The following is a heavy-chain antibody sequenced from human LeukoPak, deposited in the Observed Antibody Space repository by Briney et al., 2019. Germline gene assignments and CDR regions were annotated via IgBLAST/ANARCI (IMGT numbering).Heavy chain of an antibody. D-gene: IGHD3-10*01. V-gene: IGHV4-4*07. Sequence: SETLSLTCTVSGGSISSYYWSWIRQPAGKGLEWIGRIYTSGSTNYNPSLKSRVTMSVDTSKNQFSLKLSSVTAADTAVYYCARDNLEFITMVRGVIEYYYYYMDVWGEGTTVTVSS. J-gene: IGHJ6*03. CDR2: IYTSGST. CDR1: GGSISSYY. CDR3: ARDNLEFITMVRGVIEYYYYYMDV.